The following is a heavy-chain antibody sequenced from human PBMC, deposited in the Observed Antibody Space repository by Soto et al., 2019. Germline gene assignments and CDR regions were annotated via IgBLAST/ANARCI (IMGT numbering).Heavy chain of an antibody. CDR2: IYPGDSDT. D-gene: IGHD6-19*01. CDR3: ARRHSSGGHPRSHAFDI. J-gene: IGHJ3*02. Sequence: GECLKISCKGSGYSFTSYWIGWVRQMSVEGLEWMGIIYPGDSDTRYSPSFQGQVPISADTSISTAYLQWSSLKASDTAMYYCARRHSSGGHPRSHAFDIWGQGTMVTVAS. V-gene: IGHV5-51*01. CDR1: GYSFTSYW.